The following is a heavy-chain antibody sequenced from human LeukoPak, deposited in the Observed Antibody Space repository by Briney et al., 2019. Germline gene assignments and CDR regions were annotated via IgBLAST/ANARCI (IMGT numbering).Heavy chain of an antibody. Sequence: PSETLSLTCAVYGGFFSGYYWSWIRQPPGKGLEWIGEINHSGSTNYNPSLKSRVTISVDTSKNQFSLKLSSVTAADTAVYYCARSRMRVPFDYWGQGTLVTVSS. J-gene: IGHJ4*02. CDR1: GGFFSGYY. D-gene: IGHD2-8*01. V-gene: IGHV4-34*01. CDR3: ARSRMRVPFDY. CDR2: INHSGST.